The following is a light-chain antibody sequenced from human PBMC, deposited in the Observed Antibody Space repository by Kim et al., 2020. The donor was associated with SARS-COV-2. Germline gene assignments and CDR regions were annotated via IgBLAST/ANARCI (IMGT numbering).Light chain of an antibody. J-gene: IGLJ3*02. Sequence: QRVTISCSGSSSNIGNNAVNWYQQLPGKSPKLLIYSDDQLPSGVSDRFSASKSGTSASLAISGLQSEDEADYYCAAWDDRLNGPVFGGGTKLTVL. CDR2: SDD. V-gene: IGLV1-36*01. CDR3: AAWDDRLNGPV. CDR1: SSNIGNNA.